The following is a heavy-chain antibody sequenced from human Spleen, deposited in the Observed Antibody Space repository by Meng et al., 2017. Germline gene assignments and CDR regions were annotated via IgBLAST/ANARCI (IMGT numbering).Heavy chain of an antibody. D-gene: IGHD3-16*01. CDR2: INWNGASV. CDR1: GFTFESYG. V-gene: IGHV3-20*04. Sequence: GESLKISCAASGFTFESYGMSWVRQVPGKGLEWVSGINWNGASVGYADSVKGRFTISRDNSENTLYLQMNSLKAEDTAVYYCARDWGAWGYGYYFDYWGQGTLVTVSS. J-gene: IGHJ4*02. CDR3: ARDWGAWGYGYYFDY.